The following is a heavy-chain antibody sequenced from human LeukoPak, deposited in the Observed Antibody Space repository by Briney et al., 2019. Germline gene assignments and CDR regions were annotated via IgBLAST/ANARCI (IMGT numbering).Heavy chain of an antibody. CDR1: GYTFTSYG. J-gene: IGHJ4*02. V-gene: IGHV1-18*01. Sequence: ASVNVSCKASGYTFTSYGISWVRQAPGQGLEWMGWISAYNGNTNYAQKLQGRVTMTTDTSTSTAYMDLRSLRSDDTAVYYCARAGYDILTLAPDPTNDYWGQGTLVTVSS. CDR3: ARAGYDILTLAPDPTNDY. CDR2: ISAYNGNT. D-gene: IGHD3-9*01.